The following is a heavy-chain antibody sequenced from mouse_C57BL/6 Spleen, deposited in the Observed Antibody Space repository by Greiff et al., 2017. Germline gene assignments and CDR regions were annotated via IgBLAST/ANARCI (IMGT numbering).Heavy chain of an antibody. J-gene: IGHJ2*01. D-gene: IGHD2-1*01. CDR1: GFTFSSYA. Sequence: EVQVVESGGGFVKPGGSLKLSCAASGFTFSSYAMSWVRQTPEKRLEWVATISDGGSYTNYPDNVKGRFTISRDNAKNNLYLQMSHLKSEDTAMYYCARELYYGNSYFDYWGQGTTLTVSS. V-gene: IGHV5-4*01. CDR2: ISDGGSYT. CDR3: ARELYYGNSYFDY.